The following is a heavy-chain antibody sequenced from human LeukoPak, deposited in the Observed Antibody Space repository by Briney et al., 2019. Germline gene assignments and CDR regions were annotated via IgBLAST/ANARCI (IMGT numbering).Heavy chain of an antibody. D-gene: IGHD1-26*01. CDR1: GGSISSYY. Sequence: SETLSLTCTVSGGSISSYYWSWIRQPAGKGLEWIGRIYTSGNTNYNTSLKSRATMSIDTSKNQFSLKLSSVTAADTAVYYCALRGFDSIVGAIDYWGQGTLVTVSS. J-gene: IGHJ4*02. CDR3: ALRGFDSIVGAIDY. V-gene: IGHV4-4*07. CDR2: IYTSGNT.